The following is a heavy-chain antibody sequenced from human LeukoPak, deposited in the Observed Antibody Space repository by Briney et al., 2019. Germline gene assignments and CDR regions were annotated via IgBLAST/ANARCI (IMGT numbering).Heavy chain of an antibody. J-gene: IGHJ4*02. CDR1: GISVRTTY. Sequence: GGSLRLSCAASGISVRTTYMSWVRQAPGKGLEWVSVLYTGGGTDHADSVKGRFTISRDNSKNTLSLQMNSLRVEDTAIYYCTRSGYRHPYHFDSWGQGTLVTVSS. V-gene: IGHV3-53*01. CDR2: LYTGGGT. CDR3: TRSGYRHPYHFDS. D-gene: IGHD3-22*01.